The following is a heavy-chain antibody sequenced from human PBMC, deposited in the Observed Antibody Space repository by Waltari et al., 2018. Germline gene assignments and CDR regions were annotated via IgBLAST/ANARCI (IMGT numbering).Heavy chain of an antibody. V-gene: IGHV4-34*01. CDR3: ARTWGYSPPLGWFDP. D-gene: IGHD2-2*02. J-gene: IGHJ5*02. CDR1: GGPFTDYS. CDR2: ISHSGVT. Sequence: QVQLHQWGAGLLQPSETLSLTCAVSGGPFTDYSWSWIRQPPGKGLEWIGEISHSGVTHYNPSLRSRLTMSVDTIKKQFSLKLTSVTAADTAVYFCARTWGYSPPLGWFDPWGQGTRVTVSS.